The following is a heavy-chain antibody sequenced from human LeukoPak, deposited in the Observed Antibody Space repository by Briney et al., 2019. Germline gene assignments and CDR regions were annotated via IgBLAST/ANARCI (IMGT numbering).Heavy chain of an antibody. CDR2: FDPEDGET. J-gene: IGHJ4*02. Sequence: ASVKVSCKVSGYTLTELSMHWVRQAPGKGLEWMGGFDPEDGETIYAQKFRGRVTMTEDTSTDTAYMELSSLRSEDTAVYYCATALAAAGTGKYYLDYWGQGTLVTVSS. D-gene: IGHD6-13*01. CDR1: GYTLTELS. CDR3: ATALAAAGTGKYYLDY. V-gene: IGHV1-24*01.